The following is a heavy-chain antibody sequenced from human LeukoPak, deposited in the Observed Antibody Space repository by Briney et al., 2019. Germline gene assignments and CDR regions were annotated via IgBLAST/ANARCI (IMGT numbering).Heavy chain of an antibody. Sequence: SETLSLTCTVSGGSIRRYYWSWIRQPPGKGLEWIGYLYYSGSTNYNPSLKSRVTISVDTSKNQFSLKLSSVTAADTAVYYCTSGSYSFYYMDVWGKGTTVTVSS. J-gene: IGHJ6*03. D-gene: IGHD1-26*01. CDR1: GGSIRRYY. V-gene: IGHV4-59*01. CDR2: LYYSGST. CDR3: TSGSYSFYYMDV.